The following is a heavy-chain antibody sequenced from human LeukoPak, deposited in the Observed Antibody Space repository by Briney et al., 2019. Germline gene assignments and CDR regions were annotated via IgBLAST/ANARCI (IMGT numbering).Heavy chain of an antibody. D-gene: IGHD2-15*01. CDR3: ASNTRYYYYMDV. V-gene: IGHV3-33*01. CDR1: GFTFSSYG. CDR2: IWYDGSNK. J-gene: IGHJ6*03. Sequence: PGRSLRLSCAASGFTFSSYGMHWVRQAPGKGLEWVAVIWYDGSNKYYADSVKGRFTISRDNSKDTLYLQMTSLRAEDTAVYHCASNTRYYYYMDVWGKGTTITVSS.